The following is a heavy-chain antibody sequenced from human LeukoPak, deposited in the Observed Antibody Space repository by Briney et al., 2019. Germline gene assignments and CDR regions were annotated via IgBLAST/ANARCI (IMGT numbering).Heavy chain of an antibody. CDR2: ISYDGSNK. CDR1: GFTFSSYG. J-gene: IGHJ5*02. V-gene: IGHV3-30*18. D-gene: IGHD3-10*01. Sequence: GGSLRLSCAASGFTFSSYGMHWVRQAPGKGLEWVAVISYDGSNKYYADSVKGRFTISRDNSKDTLYLQMNSLRAEDTAVYHCAKSEVSGITMVRGVYHSGQGTLVTVSS. CDR3: AKSEVSGITMVRGVYH.